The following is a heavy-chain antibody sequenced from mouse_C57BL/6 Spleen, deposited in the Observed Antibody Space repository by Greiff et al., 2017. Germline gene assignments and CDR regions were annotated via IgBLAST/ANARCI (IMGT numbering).Heavy chain of an antibody. V-gene: IGHV2-5*01. Sequence: VKLKESGPGLVQPSQSLSITCTVSGFSLTTYSVHWVRQSPGKGLEWLGVIWRGGITDYNAAFMSKLTITKDNSKSQVFFKMNSLQADDTAIYYCAKESYYGSSPYWYFDVWGTGTTVTVSS. CDR1: GFSLTTYS. D-gene: IGHD1-1*01. CDR2: IWRGGIT. J-gene: IGHJ1*03. CDR3: AKESYYGSSPYWYFDV.